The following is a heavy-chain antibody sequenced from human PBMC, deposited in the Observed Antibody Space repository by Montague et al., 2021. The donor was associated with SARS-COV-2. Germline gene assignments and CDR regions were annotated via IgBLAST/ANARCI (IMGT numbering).Heavy chain of an antibody. D-gene: IGHD3-16*01. CDR3: AGHTSSGVFGNYFDP. V-gene: IGHV4-39*01. Sequence: SETLSLTCTVSDGYFSSGVYEWWGWIRQPPGKGLQWIGSASYSGSTTYNPSLKNRVTVSVDTSGSQFYLRLHSVTATDTAVYYCAGHTSSGVFGNYFDPWGQGTLVTVSS. CDR2: ASYSGST. J-gene: IGHJ4*02. CDR1: DGYFSSGVYE.